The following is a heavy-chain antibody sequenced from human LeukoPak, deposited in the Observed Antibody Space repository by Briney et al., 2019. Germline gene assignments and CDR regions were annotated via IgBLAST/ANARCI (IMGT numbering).Heavy chain of an antibody. V-gene: IGHV3-48*03. Sequence: GGSLRLSCAASGFTFSSYEMNWVRQAPGKGLEWVSYISSSGSTIYYADSVKGRFTISRDNAKNSLYLQMNSLRAEDTAVYYCASFCDILTGYCNWGQGTLVTVSS. CDR3: ASFCDILTGYCN. J-gene: IGHJ4*02. D-gene: IGHD3-9*01. CDR1: GFTFSSYE. CDR2: ISSSGSTI.